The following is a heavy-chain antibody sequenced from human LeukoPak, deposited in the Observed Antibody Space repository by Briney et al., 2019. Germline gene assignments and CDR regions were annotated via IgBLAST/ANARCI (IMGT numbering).Heavy chain of an antibody. CDR3: ARPQGDGSGYYFHGMDV. V-gene: IGHV5-51*01. CDR2: IYPGDSDT. Sequence: GESLKISCKGSGYRFTNYWIGWVRQMPGKGLEWMGIIYPGDSDTRYSPSFQGQVTISADKAISTAYLQWNSLKASDTAMYYCARPQGDGSGYYFHGMDVWGQGTTVTVSS. J-gene: IGHJ6*02. CDR1: GYRFTNYW. D-gene: IGHD3-22*01.